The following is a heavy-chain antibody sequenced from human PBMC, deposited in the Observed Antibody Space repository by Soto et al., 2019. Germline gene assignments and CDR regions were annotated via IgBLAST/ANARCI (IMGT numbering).Heavy chain of an antibody. CDR1: GFTFSGSA. Sequence: EVQLVESGGGLVQPGGSLKLSCAASGFTFSGSAVHWVRQASGKGLEWVGRIRSKANNYATAYAASVQDRFTIFRDDLKNTAYLQMNSLKTEDTAVYYCTNPQVYYGMDVWGQGPRVTVS. J-gene: IGHJ6*02. CDR2: IRSKANNYAT. V-gene: IGHV3-73*02. CDR3: TNPQVYYGMDV.